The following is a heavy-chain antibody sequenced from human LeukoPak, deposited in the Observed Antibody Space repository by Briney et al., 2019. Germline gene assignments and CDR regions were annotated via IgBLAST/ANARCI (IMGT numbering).Heavy chain of an antibody. CDR2: ISYSGAT. CDR1: GGTVTSSTYF. J-gene: IGHJ4*02. Sequence: TSETLSLTCTLSGGTVTSSTYFWGWIRQPPGKGLEWIGSISYSGATYYNPSLKGRVSMSVHTSKNQFSLKLSSVTAADTAVYYCAPYDSSGYYFDYWGQGTLVTVSS. D-gene: IGHD3-22*01. CDR3: APYDSSGYYFDY. V-gene: IGHV4-39*07.